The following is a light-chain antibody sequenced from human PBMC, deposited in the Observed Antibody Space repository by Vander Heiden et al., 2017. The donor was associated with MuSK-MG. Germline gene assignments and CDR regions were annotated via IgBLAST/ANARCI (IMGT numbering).Light chain of an antibody. CDR2: EVS. CDR3: MQGTLWPYT. J-gene: IGKJ2*01. CDR1: QSLVNSDGNTY. Sequence: DIVMTQSPLSLPVTLGQPASISCRSSQSLVNSDGNTYLNWFQQRPGQSPRRLIYEVSSRDSGVPDRFSGGGSGTDFTLKISRVEAEDVGVYYCMQGTLWPYTFGQGTKLEIK. V-gene: IGKV2-30*01.